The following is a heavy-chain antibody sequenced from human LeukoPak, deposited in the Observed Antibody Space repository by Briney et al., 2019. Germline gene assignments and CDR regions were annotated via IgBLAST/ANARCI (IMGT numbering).Heavy chain of an antibody. V-gene: IGHV1-69*04. D-gene: IGHD5-24*01. Sequence: ASVKVSCKASGYTFTSYYMHWVRQAPGQGLEWMGRIIPILGIANYAQKFQGRVTITADKSTSTAYMELSSLRSEDTAVYYCARGVGRDGYNYGLWGRGTLVTVSS. J-gene: IGHJ2*01. CDR1: GYTFTSYY. CDR2: IIPILGIA. CDR3: ARGVGRDGYNYGL.